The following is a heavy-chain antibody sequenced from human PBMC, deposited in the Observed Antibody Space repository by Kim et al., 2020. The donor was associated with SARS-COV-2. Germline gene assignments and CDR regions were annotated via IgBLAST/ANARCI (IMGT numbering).Heavy chain of an antibody. CDR3: ARVGVRGVFTSYYYGMDV. CDR1: GGSFSGYY. D-gene: IGHD3-10*01. CDR2: INHSGST. V-gene: IGHV4-34*01. J-gene: IGHJ6*02. Sequence: SETLSLTCAVYGGSFSGYYWSWIRQPPGKGLEWIGEINHSGSTNYKPSLKSRVTISVDTSKNQFSLKLSSVTAADTAVYYCARVGVRGVFTSYYYGMDVWGQGTTVTVSS.